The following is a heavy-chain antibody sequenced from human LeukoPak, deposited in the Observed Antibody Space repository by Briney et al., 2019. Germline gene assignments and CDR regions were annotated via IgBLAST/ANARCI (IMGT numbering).Heavy chain of an antibody. J-gene: IGHJ4*02. D-gene: IGHD6-13*01. CDR1: GDSISSRNYY. CDR3: ARHVLAAPASPFGY. Sequence: ASETLSLTCTVSGDSISSRNYYWGWIRQPPGKGLEWIGSIFYTGSTYYNPSLKTRVTISVDTSKNQFSLQLSSVTAADTSLYYCARHVLAAPASPFGYWGQGTLVTVSP. V-gene: IGHV4-39*01. CDR2: IFYTGST.